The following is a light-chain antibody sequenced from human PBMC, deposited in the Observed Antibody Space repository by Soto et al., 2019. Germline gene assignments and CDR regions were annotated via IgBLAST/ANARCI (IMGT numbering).Light chain of an antibody. CDR1: GSDVGGYNY. V-gene: IGLV2-11*01. CDR2: DVS. CDR3: CSYAGSYV. J-gene: IGLJ1*01. Sequence: QSVLTQPRSVSGSRGQSVTISCTGTGSDVGGYNYVSWYQQHPGKAPKLMIYDVSKRPSGVPDRFSGSKSGNTASLTISGLQAEDEADYYCCSYAGSYVFGTGTKLTVL.